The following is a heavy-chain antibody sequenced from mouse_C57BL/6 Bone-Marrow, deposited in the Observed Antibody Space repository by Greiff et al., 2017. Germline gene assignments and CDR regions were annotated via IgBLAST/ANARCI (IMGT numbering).Heavy chain of an antibody. V-gene: IGHV1-74*01. D-gene: IGHD2-4*01. J-gene: IGHJ3*01. Sequence: QVQLKQSGAELVKPGASVKVSCKASGYTFTSYWMHWVKQRPGQGLEWIGRIHPSDSDTNYNQKFKGKATLTVDKSSSTAYMQLSSLTSEDSAVYYCAIVYDYRFAYWGQGTLVTVSA. CDR2: IHPSDSDT. CDR3: AIVYDYRFAY. CDR1: GYTFTSYW.